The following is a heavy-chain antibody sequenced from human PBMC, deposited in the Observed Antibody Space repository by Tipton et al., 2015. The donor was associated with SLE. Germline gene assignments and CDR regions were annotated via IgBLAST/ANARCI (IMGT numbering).Heavy chain of an antibody. CDR3: ARDLSSGWTDAFDI. V-gene: IGHV4-61*09. CDR1: GGSISSGSYY. J-gene: IGHJ3*02. Sequence: TLSLTCTVSGGSISSGSYYWSWIRQPAGKGLEWIGYIYTSGSTNYNPSLKSRVTISVDTSKNQFSLKLSSVTAADTAAYYCARDLSSGWTDAFDIWGQGTMVTVSS. CDR2: IYTSGST. D-gene: IGHD6-19*01.